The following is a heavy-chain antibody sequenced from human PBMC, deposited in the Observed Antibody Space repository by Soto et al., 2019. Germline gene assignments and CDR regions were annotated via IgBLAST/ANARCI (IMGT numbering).Heavy chain of an antibody. CDR2: IYYSGST. D-gene: IGHD1-20*01. CDR3: ARDRNRYNWNLDV. V-gene: IGHV4-59*01. J-gene: IGHJ6*02. CDR1: GGSISSYY. Sequence: SETLSLTCTVSGGSISSYYWSWIRQPPGKGLEWIGYIYYSGSTNYNPSLKSRVTISVDTSKNQFSLKLSSVTAADTAVYYCARDRNRYNWNLDVWGQGTTVTVPS.